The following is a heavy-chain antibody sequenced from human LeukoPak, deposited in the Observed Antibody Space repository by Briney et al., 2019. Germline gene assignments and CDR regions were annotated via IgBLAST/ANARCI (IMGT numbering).Heavy chain of an antibody. V-gene: IGHV3-11*04. Sequence: PGGSLRLSCAASGFTFSDYYMSWIRQAPGKGLEGVSYISSSCSTIFYADSVKGRFTISRDNAKNSLYLQMNSLRAEDTAVYYCARSVAAGSDYWGQGTLVTVSS. CDR2: ISSSCSTI. D-gene: IGHD6-13*01. CDR1: GFTFSDYY. J-gene: IGHJ4*02. CDR3: ARSVAAGSDY.